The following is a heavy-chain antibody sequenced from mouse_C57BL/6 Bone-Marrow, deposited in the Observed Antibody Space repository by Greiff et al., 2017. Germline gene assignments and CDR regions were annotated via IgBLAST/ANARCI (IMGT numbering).Heavy chain of an antibody. Sequence: QVQLQQSGAELARPGASVKLSCKASGYTFTSYGISWVKQRTGQGLEWIGEIYPRSGNTYYNEKFKGKATLTADKSSSTAYMELRSLTSEDSAVYFCARGLITTVVVPYGGQGTTLTVSS. V-gene: IGHV1-81*01. J-gene: IGHJ2*01. D-gene: IGHD1-1*01. CDR1: GYTFTSYG. CDR2: IYPRSGNT. CDR3: ARGLITTVVVPY.